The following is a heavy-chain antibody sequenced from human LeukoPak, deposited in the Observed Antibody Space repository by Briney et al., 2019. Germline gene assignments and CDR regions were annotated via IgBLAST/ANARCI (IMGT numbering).Heavy chain of an antibody. V-gene: IGHV4-59*08. CDR3: ARLYNWNEDY. CDR1: GGSISSYY. D-gene: IGHD1-1*01. Sequence: PSETLSLTCTVSGGSISSYYWSWIRQPPGKGLEWIGYIYYSGSTNYNPSLKSRVTISVDTSKNQFSLKLSSVTAADTAVYYCARLYNWNEDYWGQGTLVTVSS. CDR2: IYYSGST. J-gene: IGHJ4*02.